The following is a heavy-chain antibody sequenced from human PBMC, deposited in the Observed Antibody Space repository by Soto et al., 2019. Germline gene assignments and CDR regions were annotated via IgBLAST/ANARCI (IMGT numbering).Heavy chain of an antibody. CDR2: INHSGST. D-gene: IGHD6-13*01. Sequence: SETLSLTCAVYGGSFSGYYWSWIRQPPGKGLEWIGEINHSGSTNYNPSLKSRVTISVDTSKNQFSLKLSSVTAADTAVYYCARTVRSSWYSSERGWLDPWGQGTMVTVYS. CDR1: GGSFSGYY. V-gene: IGHV4-34*01. CDR3: ARTVRSSWYSSERGWLDP. J-gene: IGHJ5*02.